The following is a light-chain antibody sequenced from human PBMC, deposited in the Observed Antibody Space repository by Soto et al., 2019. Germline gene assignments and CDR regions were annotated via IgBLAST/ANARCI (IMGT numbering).Light chain of an antibody. CDR3: QQYYSGPQT. J-gene: IGKJ1*01. Sequence: DIVMTQSPDSLAVSLGERATINCKSSQSVLYSSNNKNYLAWYQQKPGQPPKLLIYWSSTRESGVPDRFSGSGSGTDFTLTISSLQAEDVAVYYCQQYYSGPQTFGQGTKVEIK. V-gene: IGKV4-1*01. CDR1: QSVLYSSNNKNY. CDR2: WSS.